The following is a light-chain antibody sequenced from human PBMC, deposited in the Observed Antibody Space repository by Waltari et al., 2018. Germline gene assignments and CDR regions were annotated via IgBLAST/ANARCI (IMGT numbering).Light chain of an antibody. CDR1: SGSIGSNY. J-gene: IGLJ2*01. CDR2: EDN. Sequence: NFLLTQPHSVSESPGKTITISCTRSSGSIGSNYVQWYQQRPGSAPITLIYEDNQRPSGVPDRFSGPIDSSSNSASLTIAGLKTEDEADYYCQSSDNTPQVIFGGGTKLAVL. V-gene: IGLV6-57*04. CDR3: QSSDNTPQVI.